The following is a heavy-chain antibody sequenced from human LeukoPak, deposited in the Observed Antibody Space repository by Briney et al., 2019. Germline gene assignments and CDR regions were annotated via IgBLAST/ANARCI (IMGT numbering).Heavy chain of an antibody. D-gene: IGHD2-21*01. CDR2: INGDGSTT. CDR3: ARGPEMVVIAIYYMDV. V-gene: IGHV3-74*01. J-gene: IGHJ6*03. CDR1: GFTFNTYW. Sequence: GGSLGLSCAASGFTFNTYWMHWVRQAPGKGLLWVSRINGDGSTTNYADSVKGRFTISRDNAKNTLYLQMNSLRAEDTAVYYCARGPEMVVIAIYYMDVWGKGTTVTVSS.